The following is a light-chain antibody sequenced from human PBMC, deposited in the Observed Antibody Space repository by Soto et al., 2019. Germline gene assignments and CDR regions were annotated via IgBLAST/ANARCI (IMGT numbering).Light chain of an antibody. CDR2: DVS. Sequence: QSALTQPASVSGSPGQSITISCTGTSSDVGGYNYVSGYQQHPGKAPKLMIYDVSNRPSGVSNRFSGSKSGNTASLTISGLQADDEADDYCSSYPSSSTLGFGTGTKLTV. V-gene: IGLV2-14*01. CDR3: SSYPSSSTLG. CDR1: SSDVGGYNY. J-gene: IGLJ1*01.